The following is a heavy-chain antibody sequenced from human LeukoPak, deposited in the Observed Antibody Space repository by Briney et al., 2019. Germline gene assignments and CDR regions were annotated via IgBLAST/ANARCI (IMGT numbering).Heavy chain of an antibody. CDR2: INPSGGST. D-gene: IGHD1-26*01. J-gene: IGHJ1*01. CDR3: ATSKSQKNGGSYYGYFQH. CDR1: GYTFTSYY. V-gene: IGHV1-46*01. Sequence: ASVKVSCKASGYTFTSYYMHWVRQAPGQGLEWMGIINPSGGSTSYAQKFQGRVTMTEDTSTDTAYMELSSLRSEDTAVYYCATSKSQKNGGSYYGYFQHWGQGALVTVSS.